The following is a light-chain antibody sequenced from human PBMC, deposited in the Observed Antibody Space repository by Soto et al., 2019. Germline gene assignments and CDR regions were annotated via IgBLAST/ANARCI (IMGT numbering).Light chain of an antibody. CDR2: AAS. V-gene: IGKV1-39*01. Sequence: VQRTWFTLTLSPSVGDRVTVTCRASQSISSYLDWYQQKPGKAPKLLIYAASSLQSGVPSRFSGSGSGTDFTLTISRLEPEDFAMYYCQQYGSSPKTFGQGTKVDIK. CDR1: QSISSY. J-gene: IGKJ1*01. CDR3: QQYGSSPKT.